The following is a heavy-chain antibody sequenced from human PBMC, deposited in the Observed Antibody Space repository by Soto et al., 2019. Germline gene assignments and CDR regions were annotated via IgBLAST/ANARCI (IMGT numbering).Heavy chain of an antibody. CDR3: ARDLGYCSSTSCYAGGYYYYGMDV. Sequence: GGSLRLSCAASGFTFSSYSMNWVRQAPGKGLEWVSYISSSSSTIYYADSVKGRFTISRDNAKNSLYLQMNSLRDEDTAVYYCARDLGYCSSTSCYAGGYYYYGMDVWGQGTTVTVSS. D-gene: IGHD2-2*01. V-gene: IGHV3-48*02. CDR1: GFTFSSYS. J-gene: IGHJ6*02. CDR2: ISSSSSTI.